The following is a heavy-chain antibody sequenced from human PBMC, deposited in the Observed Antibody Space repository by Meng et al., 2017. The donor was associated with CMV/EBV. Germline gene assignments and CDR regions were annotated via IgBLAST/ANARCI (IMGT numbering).Heavy chain of an antibody. V-gene: IGHV3-53*01. CDR2: IYSGGST. CDR3: ASLTRSSSSKGFGY. Sequence: GESLKISCAASGFTVSSHYMSWVRQAPGKGLEWVSVIYSGGSTYYADSVKGRFTISRDNSKNTLYLQMNSLRAEDMAVYYCASLTRSSSSKGFGYWGQGTLVTVSS. CDR1: GFTVSSHY. D-gene: IGHD6-13*01. J-gene: IGHJ4*02.